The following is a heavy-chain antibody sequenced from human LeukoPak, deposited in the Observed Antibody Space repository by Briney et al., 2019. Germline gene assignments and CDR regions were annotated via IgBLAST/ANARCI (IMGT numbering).Heavy chain of an antibody. Sequence: PSETLSLTCTVSGGSISSSSYYWGWIRQPPGKGLEWIGSIYYSGSTYYNPSLKSRVTISVDTSKNQFSLKLSSVTAADTAVLYCARITYYYGSRHHGFDIWGQGTMVTVSS. J-gene: IGHJ3*02. D-gene: IGHD3-10*01. CDR3: ARITYYYGSRHHGFDI. CDR2: IYYSGST. V-gene: IGHV4-39*01. CDR1: GGSISSSSYY.